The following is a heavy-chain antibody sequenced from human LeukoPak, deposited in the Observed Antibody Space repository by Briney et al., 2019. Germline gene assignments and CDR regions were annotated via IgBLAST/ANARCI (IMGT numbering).Heavy chain of an antibody. Sequence: GRSLRLSCAASGFTFSSYGMHWVRQAPGKGLEWVAVISYDGSNKYYADSVKGRFTISRDNSKNTLYLQMNSLRAEDTAVYYCAKDLVPYCSGGSCYPQGSGMDVWGQGTTVTVSS. CDR1: GFTFSSYG. CDR2: ISYDGSNK. CDR3: AKDLVPYCSGGSCYPQGSGMDV. J-gene: IGHJ6*02. D-gene: IGHD2-15*01. V-gene: IGHV3-30*18.